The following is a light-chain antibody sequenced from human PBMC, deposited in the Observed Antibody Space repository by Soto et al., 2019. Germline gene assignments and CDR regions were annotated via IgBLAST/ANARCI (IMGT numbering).Light chain of an antibody. CDR1: QSVSSSY. CDR2: GAS. Sequence: EILMTQSPATLSVSPGERATLSCRASQSVSSSYLAWYQQKPGQAPRLLIYGASTRATGIPARFSGSGSGTEFTLTISSLQSEDFAVYYCQQYNNWPPWTFGQGTKVDNK. J-gene: IGKJ1*01. V-gene: IGKV3-15*01. CDR3: QQYNNWPPWT.